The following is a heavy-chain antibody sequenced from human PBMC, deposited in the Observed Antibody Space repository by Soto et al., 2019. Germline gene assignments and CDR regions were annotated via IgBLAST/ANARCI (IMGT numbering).Heavy chain of an antibody. CDR2: ISSSSSTI. D-gene: IGHD2-15*01. CDR1: GFTFSSYS. Sequence: GGSLRLSCAASGFTFSSYSMNWVRQAPGKGLEWVSYISSSSSTIYYADSVEGRFTISRDNAKNSLYLQMNSLRAEDTAVYYCAREDNCSGGSCYPDPFDIWGQGTMVTVSS. J-gene: IGHJ3*02. CDR3: AREDNCSGGSCYPDPFDI. V-gene: IGHV3-48*01.